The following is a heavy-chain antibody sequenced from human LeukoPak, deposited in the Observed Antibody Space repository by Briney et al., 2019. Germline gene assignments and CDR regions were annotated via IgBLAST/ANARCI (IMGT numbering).Heavy chain of an antibody. J-gene: IGHJ5*02. CDR3: ARGKTKGVTVNWFDT. CDR1: GYTFTSYY. D-gene: IGHD3-16*02. CDR2: INPSGGST. V-gene: IGHV1-46*01. Sequence: ASVKVSCKASGYTFTSYYMHWVRQAPGQGLEWMGIINPSGGSTSYAQKLQGRVTMTRDTSTSTVYMELSSLRSEDRAVYYCARGKTKGVTVNWFDTWGQGTLVTVSS.